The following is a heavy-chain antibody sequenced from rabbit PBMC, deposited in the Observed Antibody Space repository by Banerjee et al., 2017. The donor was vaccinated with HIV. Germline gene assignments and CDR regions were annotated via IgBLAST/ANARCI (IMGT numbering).Heavy chain of an antibody. J-gene: IGHJ4*01. CDR1: GFSFSSSYW. V-gene: IGHV1S45*01. Sequence: QEQLEESGGGLVKPEGSLTLTCTASGFSFSSSYWICWVRQAPGKGLEWIACIYTGSGSALYVSWAKGRFTISKTSSTTVTLQMTSLTAADTATYFCARHLGTNYVGFNLWGPGTLVTVS. CDR2: IYTGSGSA. D-gene: IGHD8-1*01. CDR3: ARHLGTNYVGFNL.